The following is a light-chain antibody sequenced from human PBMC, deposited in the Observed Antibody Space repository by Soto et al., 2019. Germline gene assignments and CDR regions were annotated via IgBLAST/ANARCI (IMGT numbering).Light chain of an antibody. CDR2: LGS. J-gene: IGKJ1*01. V-gene: IGKV2-28*01. CDR1: QSLLHSNGYNY. Sequence: PVTPGEPASISCRSSQSLLHSNGYNYLDWYLQKPGQSPQLLIYLGSYRAPDIPDRFSGSGSGTDFTLTISRLEPEDFAVYYCQQYGSSIQTFGQGTKVDIK. CDR3: QQYGSSIQT.